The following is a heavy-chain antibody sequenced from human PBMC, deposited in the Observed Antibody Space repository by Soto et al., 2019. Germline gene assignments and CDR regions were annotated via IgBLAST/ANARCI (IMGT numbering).Heavy chain of an antibody. CDR2: ISGSGGST. CDR1: GFTFSSYA. D-gene: IGHD5-12*01. CDR3: ENDRQWTFRSLAGATLALDLDX. V-gene: IGHV3-23*01. J-gene: IGHJ4*02. Sequence: PGGSLRLSCAASGFTFSSYAMSWVRQAPGKGLEWVAAISGSGGSTYYADSVKGRFTISIDNSNNTLYLQMNSLRAEDTAVYYCENDRQWTFRSLAGATLALDLDXWGQGTLVTVS.